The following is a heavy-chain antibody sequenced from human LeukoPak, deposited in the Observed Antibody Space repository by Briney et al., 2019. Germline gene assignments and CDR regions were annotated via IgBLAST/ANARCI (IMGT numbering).Heavy chain of an antibody. J-gene: IGHJ6*03. D-gene: IGHD3-3*01. V-gene: IGHV1-18*01. Sequence: ASVKVSCKASGYTFTNYGISWVRQAPGQGLEWMGWISAHDDNTNYAPKFQGRVTMTTDTSTSTAYMELRSLRSDDSAAFYCARGGTTIFGVVDYYMDVWGKGTTVTVSS. CDR2: ISAHDDNT. CDR1: GYTFTNYG. CDR3: ARGGTTIFGVVDYYMDV.